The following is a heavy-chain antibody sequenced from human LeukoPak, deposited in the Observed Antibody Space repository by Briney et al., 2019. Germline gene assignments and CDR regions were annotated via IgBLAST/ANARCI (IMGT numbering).Heavy chain of an antibody. CDR3: ARRAYDSSGYYWDY. J-gene: IGHJ4*02. D-gene: IGHD3-22*01. V-gene: IGHV4-38-2*02. Sequence: SETLSLTCTVSGYSISSGYYWGWIRQPPGQGLEWIGSIYHSGSTYYNPSLKSRVTISVDTSKNQFSLKLSSVTAADTAVYYCARRAYDSSGYYWDYWGQGTLVTVSS. CDR2: IYHSGST. CDR1: GYSISSGYY.